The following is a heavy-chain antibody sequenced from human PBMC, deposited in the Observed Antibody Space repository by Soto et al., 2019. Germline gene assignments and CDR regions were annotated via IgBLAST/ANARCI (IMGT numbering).Heavy chain of an antibody. Sequence: GGSLSLSCAVSGFIFSDFSMNWVRQAPGKGLEWVASIGSSGGYIFYADSVKGRFTISRDNAKKSLDLQINSLRAADTAVYYCAREKKHQSLGGRFGMDVWGQGTTVTVSS. V-gene: IGHV3-21*01. CDR3: AREKKHQSLGGRFGMDV. CDR2: IGSSGGYI. J-gene: IGHJ6*02. D-gene: IGHD2-2*01. CDR1: GFIFSDFS.